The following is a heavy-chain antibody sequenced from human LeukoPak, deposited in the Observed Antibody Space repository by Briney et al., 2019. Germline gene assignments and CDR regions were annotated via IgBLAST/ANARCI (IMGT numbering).Heavy chain of an antibody. Sequence: GGSLRLSCAASGFTFSSYEMNGVRQAPGKGLEWVSYISSSGSTIYYADSVKGRFTISRDNAKNSLYLQMNSLRAEDTAVYYCARVRGWYIDYWGQGTLVTVSS. CDR1: GFTFSSYE. D-gene: IGHD6-19*01. J-gene: IGHJ4*02. CDR3: ARVRGWYIDY. CDR2: ISSSGSTI. V-gene: IGHV3-48*03.